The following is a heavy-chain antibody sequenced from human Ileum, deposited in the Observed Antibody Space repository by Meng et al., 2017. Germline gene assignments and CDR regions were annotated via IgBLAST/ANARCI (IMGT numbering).Heavy chain of an antibody. Sequence: QVQLQGSGPGLVEPSGTLSLPCVVSGDSISSSNWWNWVRQPPGKGLEWIGEIFHTGSTNYNPSLKSRVTISADKSKNQFSLNLSSVTAADTAVYYCATNKNKKIDYWGQGTLVTVSS. D-gene: IGHD2/OR15-2a*01. CDR2: IFHTGST. CDR3: ATNKNKKIDY. CDR1: GDSISSSNW. V-gene: IGHV4-4*02. J-gene: IGHJ4*02.